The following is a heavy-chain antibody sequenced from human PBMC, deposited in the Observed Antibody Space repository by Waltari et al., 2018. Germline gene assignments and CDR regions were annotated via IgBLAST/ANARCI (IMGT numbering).Heavy chain of an antibody. CDR2: IYYSGST. CDR1: GGSISSYY. CDR3: ARDGVIAAAVRSAFDI. J-gene: IGHJ3*02. D-gene: IGHD6-13*01. V-gene: IGHV4-59*01. Sequence: QVQLQESGPGLVKPSETLSLTCTVSGGSISSYYWSWIRQPPGKGLEWIGYIYYSGSTNYTPSLKSRDTRAVDTSKNKSSLKLSSVTAADTAVEYGARDGVIAAAVRSAFDIWGQGTMVTVSS.